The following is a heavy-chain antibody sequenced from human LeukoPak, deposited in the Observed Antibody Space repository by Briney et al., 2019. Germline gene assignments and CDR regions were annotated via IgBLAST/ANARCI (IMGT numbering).Heavy chain of an antibody. J-gene: IGHJ4*02. D-gene: IGHD2-2*01. Sequence: SVKVSCKASGGTFSSYAISWVRQAPGQGLEWMGGIIPIFATANYAQKFQGRVTITADKSTSTAYMELSSLRSEDTAVYYCARVQLGYCSSTSCYGYDYWGQGPLVTVSS. CDR3: ARVQLGYCSSTSCYGYDY. CDR1: GGTFSSYA. V-gene: IGHV1-69*06. CDR2: IIPIFATA.